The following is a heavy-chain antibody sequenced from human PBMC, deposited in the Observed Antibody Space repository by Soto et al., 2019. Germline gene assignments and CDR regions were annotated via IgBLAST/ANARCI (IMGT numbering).Heavy chain of an antibody. CDR1: GFTFSSYA. J-gene: IGHJ5*02. CDR2: ISGSGGST. D-gene: IGHD2-2*01. V-gene: IGHV3-23*01. CDR3: AKDRRSGTDIVVVPAAPSGFDP. Sequence: GGALRLYCAASGFTFSSYAMSWVRQAPGKGLEWVSAISGSGGSTYYADSVKGRFTISRDNSKNTLYLQMNSLRAEDTAVYYCAKDRRSGTDIVVVPAAPSGFDPWGQGTLVTVSS.